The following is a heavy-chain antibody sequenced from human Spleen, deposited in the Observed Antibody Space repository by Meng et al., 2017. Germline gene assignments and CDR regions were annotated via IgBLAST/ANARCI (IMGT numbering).Heavy chain of an antibody. CDR3: ARYCGGGRCLVPDQYYYAMDV. Sequence: ASVKVSCKASGYTFTGYCMHWVRQAPGQGLEWMGWMNPNSGNTGYAQKFQGRVTMTRNTSISTAYMELTSLRSEDTAIYYCARYCGGGRCLVPDQYYYAMDVWGQGTTVTVSS. CDR2: MNPNSGNT. J-gene: IGHJ6*02. CDR1: GYTFTGYC. D-gene: IGHD2-15*01. V-gene: IGHV1-8*02.